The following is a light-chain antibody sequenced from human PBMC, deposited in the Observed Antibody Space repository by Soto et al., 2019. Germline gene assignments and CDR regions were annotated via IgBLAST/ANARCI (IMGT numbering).Light chain of an antibody. J-gene: IGLJ1*01. CDR2: EVN. V-gene: IGLV2-14*01. CDR1: SSDVGSYTY. Sequence: QSVLTQPASVSGYPRQSITISCTGASSDVGSYTYVSWYQQHPGKAPKLMIYEVNNRPSGVSNRFSGSKSGNTASLTISGLQAEDEADYYCSSYTSSSTLYVFGTGTKVTV. CDR3: SSYTSSSTLYV.